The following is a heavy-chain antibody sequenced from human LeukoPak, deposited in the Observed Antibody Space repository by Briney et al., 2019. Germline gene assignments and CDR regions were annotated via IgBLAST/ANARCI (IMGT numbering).Heavy chain of an antibody. CDR3: ARDEGYCSSTSCYPVLSGDDY. V-gene: IGHV1-2*02. CDR1: GYTFTGYY. CDR2: INPNSGGT. J-gene: IGHJ4*02. Sequence: ASVTVSCKASGYTFTGYYMHWVRQAPGQGLEWMGWINPNSGGTNYAQKFQGRVTMTRDTSISTAYMELSRLRSDDTAVYYCARDEGYCSSTSCYPVLSGDDYWGQGTLVTVSS. D-gene: IGHD2-2*01.